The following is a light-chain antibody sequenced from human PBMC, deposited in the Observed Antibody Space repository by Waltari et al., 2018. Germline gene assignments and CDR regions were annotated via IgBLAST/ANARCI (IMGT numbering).Light chain of an antibody. Sequence: VILTQSPATLSLSPGERATLSCRASQSISRSLAWYQQKPGQAPRLLIFGASNRATGIPDRFRGSGSGTEFTLTINSLEPEDFALYDCQKYNTSPYSFGQGTKVEI. CDR2: GAS. CDR1: QSISRS. V-gene: IGKV3-11*01. CDR3: QKYNTSPYS. J-gene: IGKJ2*03.